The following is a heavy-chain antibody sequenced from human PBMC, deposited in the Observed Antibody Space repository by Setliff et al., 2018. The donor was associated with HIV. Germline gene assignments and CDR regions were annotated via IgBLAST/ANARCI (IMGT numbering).Heavy chain of an antibody. CDR1: GFTFSDYY. J-gene: IGHJ4*02. Sequence: SGGSGFTFSDYYMSWVRQAPGKGLEWLSYISSSGTTTYYXXXXXXRFTISRDNAKNSVLLQMNSLRLEDTAVYFCAAQGVLWGQGTQVTVSS. CDR2: ISSSGTTT. V-gene: IGHV3-11*04. CDR3: AAQGVL.